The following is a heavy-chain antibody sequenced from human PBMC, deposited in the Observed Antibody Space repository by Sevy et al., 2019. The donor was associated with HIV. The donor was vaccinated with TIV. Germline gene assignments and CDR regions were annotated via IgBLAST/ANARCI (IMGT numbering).Heavy chain of an antibody. Sequence: GGSLRLSCAASGFTFSNAWMSWVRQAPGKGLEWVGRIKSKTDGGTTDYAAPVKCRFTISSDDSKNTLYMQMISLKSEDAAVYYCSTDEGSGGYYSGYYFDYWGQGTLVTVSS. V-gene: IGHV3-15*01. CDR2: IKSKTDGGTT. CDR1: GFTFSNAW. D-gene: IGHD3-10*01. J-gene: IGHJ4*02. CDR3: STDEGSGGYYSGYYFDY.